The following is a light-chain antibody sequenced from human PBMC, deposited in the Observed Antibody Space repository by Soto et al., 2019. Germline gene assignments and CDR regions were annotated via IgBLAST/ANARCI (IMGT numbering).Light chain of an antibody. CDR2: EVS. V-gene: IGLV2-14*01. CDR3: SSYTGSSALVYV. Sequence: QSVLTQPASVSGSPGQSITISCTGTSSDDGGYNYVSWYQQHPGKAPKLMIYEVSNRPSGVSNRFSGSKYGNTASLTISGLQAEDEADYYCSSYTGSSALVYVFGTGTKVTVL. CDR1: SSDDGGYNY. J-gene: IGLJ1*01.